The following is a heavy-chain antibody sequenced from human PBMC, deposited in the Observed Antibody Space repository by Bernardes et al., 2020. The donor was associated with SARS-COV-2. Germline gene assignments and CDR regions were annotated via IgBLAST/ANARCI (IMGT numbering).Heavy chain of an antibody. Sequence: GASLKISCKGSGYSFSDYWIGWVRHVPGKGLEWMGFIYGRDSDTRYSPSFQGQVTISADKSVGTAYLQWSSLKASDTAMYYCVRRRTVTSHPFDFWGQGTLVTVSS. D-gene: IGHD4-17*01. CDR3: VRRRTVTSHPFDF. J-gene: IGHJ4*02. V-gene: IGHV5-51*01. CDR1: GYSFSDYW. CDR2: IYGRDSDT.